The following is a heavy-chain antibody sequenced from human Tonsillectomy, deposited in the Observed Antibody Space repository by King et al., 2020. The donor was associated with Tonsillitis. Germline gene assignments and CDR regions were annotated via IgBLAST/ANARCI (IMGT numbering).Heavy chain of an antibody. D-gene: IGHD3/OR15-3a*01. CDR1: GFTFNTYS. Sequence: VQLVESGGGLVPPGGSLRLSCAASGFTFNTYSMHWVRQAPGKGLMWVARITPDGSNTVYADSVKGRFTISRDNAKNILYLQMNSLSAEDTAVYYCARDLNWDIFDFWGQGTLVTVSS. CDR3: ARDLNWDIFDF. J-gene: IGHJ4*02. V-gene: IGHV3-74*03. CDR2: ITPDGSNT.